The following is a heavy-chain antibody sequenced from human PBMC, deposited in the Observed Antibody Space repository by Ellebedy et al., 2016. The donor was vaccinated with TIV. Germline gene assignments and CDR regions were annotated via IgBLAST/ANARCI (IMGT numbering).Heavy chain of an antibody. V-gene: IGHV4-59*01. J-gene: IGHJ3*02. CDR3: ARWTTVVIHDAFDI. CDR2: IYYSGST. Sequence: MPSETLSLTCAVYGGSFSSYYWGWIRQPPGKGLEWIGYIYYSGSTNYNPSLKSRVTISVDTSKNQFSLKLSSVTAADTAVYYCARWTTVVIHDAFDIWGQGTMVTVSS. D-gene: IGHD4-23*01. CDR1: GGSFSSYY.